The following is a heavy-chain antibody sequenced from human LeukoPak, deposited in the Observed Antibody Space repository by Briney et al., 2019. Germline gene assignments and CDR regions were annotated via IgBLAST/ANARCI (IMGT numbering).Heavy chain of an antibody. CDR3: AVGGYYYGSGSYVDH. D-gene: IGHD3-10*01. Sequence: GAAVNVSFKSSAYTFTIYGISLVRQPPGQGLGLVGLISAYNGNTNYAQKLQGRVTMTTDTSTSTAYMELRSLRSDDTAVYYCAVGGYYYGSGSYVDHWGQGTLVTVSS. J-gene: IGHJ4*02. CDR2: ISAYNGNT. CDR1: AYTFTIYG. V-gene: IGHV1-18*01.